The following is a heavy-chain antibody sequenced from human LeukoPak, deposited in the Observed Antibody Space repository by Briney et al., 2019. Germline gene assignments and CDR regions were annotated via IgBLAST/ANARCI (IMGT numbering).Heavy chain of an antibody. CDR2: IYYSGST. V-gene: IGHV4-59*08. D-gene: IGHD2-2*01. Sequence: SETLSLTCAVSGGSISGYYWSWIRQPPGKGLEWIGYIYYSGSTNYNPSLKSRVTILVDTSKNQFSLNLNSVTAADTAVYYCANCNPAAMAYYYYYGMDVWGQGTTVTVSS. CDR3: ANCNPAAMAYYYYYGMDV. CDR1: GGSISGYY. J-gene: IGHJ6*02.